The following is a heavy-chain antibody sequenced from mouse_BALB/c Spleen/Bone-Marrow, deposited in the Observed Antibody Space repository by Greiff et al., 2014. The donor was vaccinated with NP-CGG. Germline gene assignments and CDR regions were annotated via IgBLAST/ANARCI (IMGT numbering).Heavy chain of an antibody. D-gene: IGHD1-1*01. Sequence: LKQSGGSLNLSCAASGFDFSRYWMSWARQAPGKGQEWIGEINPGSSTINYTPSLKDKFIISRDNAKNTLYLQMSKARSEDTALYYCARAGSYWYFDVWGAGTTVTVSS. CDR1: GFDFSRYW. J-gene: IGHJ1*01. CDR3: ARAGSYWYFDV. CDR2: INPGSSTI. V-gene: IGHV4-2*02.